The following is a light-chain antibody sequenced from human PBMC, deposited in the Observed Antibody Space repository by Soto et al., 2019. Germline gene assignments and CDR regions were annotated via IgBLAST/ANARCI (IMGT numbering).Light chain of an antibody. CDR2: AAS. CDR3: QQSYSTPPYT. CDR1: QNISSY. J-gene: IGKJ2*01. V-gene: IGKV1-39*01. Sequence: DIQMTQSPSSLSASVGDRVTITCRASQNISSYLNWYQQKPGKAPKPLIYAASSLQSGVPSRFSGSGSGTDFTLDISRLQAEDFATYHCQQSYSTPPYTFGQGTKLEIK.